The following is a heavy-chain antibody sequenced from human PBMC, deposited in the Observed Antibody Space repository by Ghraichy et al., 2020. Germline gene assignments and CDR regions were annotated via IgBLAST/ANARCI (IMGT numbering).Heavy chain of an antibody. CDR1: GFTFSNYW. D-gene: IGHD3-10*01. CDR2: INSDGSSP. CDR3: ARDFGNYDSGTYYNDF. J-gene: IGHJ4*02. Sequence: GESLNISCAASGFTFSNYWMHWVRQAPGKGLVWVSRINSDGSSPNYADSVRGRFTISRDNAKNTLFLQMNSLRVEDTAVYYCARDFGNYDSGTYYNDFWGQGTLVTVSS. V-gene: IGHV3-74*01.